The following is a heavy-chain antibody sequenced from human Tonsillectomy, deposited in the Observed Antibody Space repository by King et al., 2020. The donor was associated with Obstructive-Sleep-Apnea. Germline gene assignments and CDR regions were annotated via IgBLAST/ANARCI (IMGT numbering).Heavy chain of an antibody. J-gene: IGHJ4*02. CDR3: ARDAAVEFYRRSNYFDY. V-gene: IGHV1-2*02. CDR2: INPNSGGT. D-gene: IGHD6-19*01. CDR1: GYTFTGYY. Sequence: VQLVESGAEVKKPGASVKVSCKASGYTFTGYYLHWVRQSPGQGLEWMGWINPNSGGTAYAQKFQGRVTLTRDTSISTAYMELTRLSSDDAAVYYCARDAAVEFYRRSNYFDYWGQGTLVTVSS.